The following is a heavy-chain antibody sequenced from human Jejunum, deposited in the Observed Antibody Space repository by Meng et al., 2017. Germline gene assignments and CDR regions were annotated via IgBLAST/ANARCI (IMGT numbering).Heavy chain of an antibody. J-gene: IGHJ4*02. D-gene: IGHD5-18*01. CDR2: IYYGGTT. Sequence: QVHLPESGPGLVRPSETLSLTCTVSGGSVSSGSYYWSWIRQPPGKGLEWIGYIYYGGTTIYNPSLKSRVTISADTSKNQFSLKLSSVTAADTAAYYCARGSRGYSYGWGQGTLVTVSS. CDR1: GGSVSSGSYY. CDR3: ARGSRGYSYG. V-gene: IGHV4-61*01.